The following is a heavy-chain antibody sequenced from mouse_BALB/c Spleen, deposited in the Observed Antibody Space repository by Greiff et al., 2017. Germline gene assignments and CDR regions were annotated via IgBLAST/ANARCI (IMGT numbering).Heavy chain of an antibody. CDR1: GDSITSGY. CDR2: ISYSGST. D-gene: IGHD1-1*01. Sequence: VQLKESGPSLVKPSQTLSLTCSVTGDSITSGYWNWIRKFPGNKLEYMGYISYSGSTYYNPSLKSRISITRDTSKNQYYLQLNSVTTEDTATYYCARDYGSSSYFDYWGQGTTLTVSS. CDR3: ARDYGSSSYFDY. J-gene: IGHJ2*01. V-gene: IGHV3-8*02.